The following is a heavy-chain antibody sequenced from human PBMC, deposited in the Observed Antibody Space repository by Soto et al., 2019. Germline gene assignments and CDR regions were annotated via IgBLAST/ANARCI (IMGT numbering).Heavy chain of an antibody. CDR3: ARDPYYYDSSGYYYEGGGWFDP. D-gene: IGHD3-22*01. Sequence: QVQLVQSGAEVKKPGSSVKVSCKASGGTFSSYAISWVRQAPGQGLEWMGGIIPIFGTANYAQKFQGRVTITADESTSTAYMELSSLRSEDTAVYYCARDPYYYDSSGYYYEGGGWFDPWGQGTLVTVSS. J-gene: IGHJ5*02. CDR1: GGTFSSYA. CDR2: IIPIFGTA. V-gene: IGHV1-69*01.